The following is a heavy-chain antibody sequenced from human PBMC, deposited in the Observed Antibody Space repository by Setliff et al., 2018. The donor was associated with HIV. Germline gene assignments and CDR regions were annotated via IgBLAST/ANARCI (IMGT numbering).Heavy chain of an antibody. CDR2: ISGYNGHT. CDR3: ARADYDLLTGSYGALDS. Sequence: GASVKVSCKAFGDIFTNFGISWVRQAPGQGLEWMGWISGYNGHTNYAQKFQGRVTMTIDTSTSTGYMDLRRLKSEDTAFYFCARADYDLLTGSYGALDSWGQGTLVTVSS. J-gene: IGHJ4*02. D-gene: IGHD3-9*01. V-gene: IGHV1-18*01. CDR1: GDIFTNFG.